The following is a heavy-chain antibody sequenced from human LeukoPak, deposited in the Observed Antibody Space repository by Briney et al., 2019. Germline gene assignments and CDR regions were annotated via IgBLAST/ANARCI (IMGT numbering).Heavy chain of an antibody. CDR2: ISSNGANT. J-gene: IGHJ4*02. CDR3: ARGEEFYDSSGYRRLDS. V-gene: IGHV3-64*01. Sequence: GGSLRLSRAASGFTFSNHAMHWVRQAPGKALEYVAVISSNGANTFHAKSLNDRFTISRDNSKNILYLQMGSLRAEDMAVYYCARGEEFYDSSGYRRLDSWGQGTLVVVSS. D-gene: IGHD3-22*01. CDR1: GFTFSNHA.